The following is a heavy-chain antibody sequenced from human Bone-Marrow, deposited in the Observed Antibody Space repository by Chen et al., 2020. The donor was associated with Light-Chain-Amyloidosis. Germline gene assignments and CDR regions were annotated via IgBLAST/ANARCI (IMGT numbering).Heavy chain of an antibody. V-gene: IGHV1-69*04. CDR2: IIPILGFA. CDR1: GGTFSSYA. Sequence: QVQLVQSGAEVKKPGSSVKVSCKASGGTFSSYAISWVRQAPGQGLEWRGKIIPILGFANLAIKFPGRVTITADKSPGTAYKGLSNLRTEETAVYYCARGPPSSGYSSSWYAPARGLIPFDYRVQGTLVTVSS. CDR3: ARGPPSSGYSSSWYAPARGLIPFDY. D-gene: IGHD6-13*01. J-gene: IGHJ4*02.